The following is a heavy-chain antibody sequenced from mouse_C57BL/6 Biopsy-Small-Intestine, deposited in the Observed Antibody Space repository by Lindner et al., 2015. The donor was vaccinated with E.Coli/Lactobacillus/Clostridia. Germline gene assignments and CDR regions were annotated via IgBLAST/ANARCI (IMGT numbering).Heavy chain of an antibody. V-gene: IGHV1-63*02. CDR1: GYTFTNNW. CDR3: ARWVYFDY. J-gene: IGHJ2*01. Sequence: VQLQESGAELVRPGTSVKMSCKAAGYTFTNNWIGWVKQRPGHGLEWIGEIYPGGGFTRYNEKFKGKATLTADKSSSTAYMQLSSLTSEDSAVYFCARWVYFDYWGQGTTLTVSS. CDR2: IYPGGGFT.